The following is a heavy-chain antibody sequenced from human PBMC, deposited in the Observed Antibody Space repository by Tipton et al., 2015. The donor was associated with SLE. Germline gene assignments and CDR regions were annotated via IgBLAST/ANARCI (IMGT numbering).Heavy chain of an antibody. V-gene: IGHV4-59*01. CDR1: GGSISSYY. D-gene: IGHD1-7*01. J-gene: IGHJ4*02. Sequence: TLSLTCTVSGGSISSYYWSWIRQPPGKGLEWIGYIYYSGSTNYNPPLKSRVTISVDTSKNQFSLKLSSVTAADTAVYYCARYAGTTGFDYWGQGTPVTVSS. CDR2: IYYSGST. CDR3: ARYAGTTGFDY.